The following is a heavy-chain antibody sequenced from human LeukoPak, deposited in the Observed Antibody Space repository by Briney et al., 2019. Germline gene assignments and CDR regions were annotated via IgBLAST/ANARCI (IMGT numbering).Heavy chain of an antibody. V-gene: IGHV4-39*01. D-gene: IGHD6-13*01. CDR2: IYYSGTT. Sequence: PSETLSLTCTVSGGSISSSTYYWGWIRQPPGKGLGWIASIYYSGTTYYNRSLNSRVTMSVDTSNNQFSLRLTFVTAADTAVYYCARGEDTAAAGLDYWGQGTLVTVSS. CDR3: ARGEDTAAAGLDY. CDR1: GGSISSSTYY. J-gene: IGHJ4*02.